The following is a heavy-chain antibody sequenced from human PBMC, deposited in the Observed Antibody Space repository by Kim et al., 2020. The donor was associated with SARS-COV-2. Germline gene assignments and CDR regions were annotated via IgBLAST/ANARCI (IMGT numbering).Heavy chain of an antibody. CDR2: IYLSDSYT. CDR3: ARLELSSGSGSGLDV. D-gene: IGHD3-10*01. V-gene: IGHV5-10-1*01. CDR1: GYRFTSQW. Sequence: GESLKISCKGSGYRFTSQWITWVRQMPGKGLEWMGRIYLSDSYTDYSPSFQGHVTIPGDKSITTAYLQWTRLKASDTGTYYFARLELSSGSGSGLDVWGQ. J-gene: IGHJ6*02.